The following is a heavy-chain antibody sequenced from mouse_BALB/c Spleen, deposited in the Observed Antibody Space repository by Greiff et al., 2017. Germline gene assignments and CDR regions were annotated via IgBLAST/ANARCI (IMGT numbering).Heavy chain of an antibody. J-gene: IGHJ2*01. CDR1: GFTFSSYA. CDR3: AAYYGYPFDY. CDR2: ISSGGSYT. Sequence: EVQGVESGGGLVKPGGSLKLSCAASGFTFSSYAMSWVRQTPEKRLEWVATISSGGSYTYYPDSVKGRFTISRDNAKNTLYLQMSSLRSEDTAMYYCAAYYGYPFDYWGQGTTLTVSS. D-gene: IGHD2-9*01. V-gene: IGHV5-9-3*01.